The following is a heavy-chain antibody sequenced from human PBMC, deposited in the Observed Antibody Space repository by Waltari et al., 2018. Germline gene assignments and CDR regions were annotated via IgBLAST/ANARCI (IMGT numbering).Heavy chain of an antibody. CDR1: GFSFSSYW. V-gene: IGHV3-7*01. CDR2: IKQDGSEK. D-gene: IGHD6-13*01. J-gene: IGHJ4*02. CDR3: ANAVWHTTAY. Sequence: EVQLVESGGGLVQPGGSLRLSCAASGFSFSSYWMTWVRQAPGKGLEWVANIKQDGSEKYYVDSVKGRFTISRDNVKNSLYLQMNSLRAEDTAVYFCANAVWHTTAYWGQGTLVTVSS.